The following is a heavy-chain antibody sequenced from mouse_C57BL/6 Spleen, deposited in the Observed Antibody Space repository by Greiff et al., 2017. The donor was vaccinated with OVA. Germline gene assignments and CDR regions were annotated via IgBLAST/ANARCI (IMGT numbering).Heavy chain of an antibody. CDR2: INYDGSST. CDR1: GFTFSDYY. J-gene: IGHJ2*01. CDR3: ARLHYYGLDY. D-gene: IGHD1-1*01. Sequence: EVQLVESEGGLVQPGSSMKLSCTASGFTFSDYYMAWVRQVPEKGLEWVANINYDGSSTYYLDSLKSRFIISRDNAKNILYLQMSSLKSEDTATYYCARLHYYGLDYWGQGTTLTVSS. V-gene: IGHV5-16*01.